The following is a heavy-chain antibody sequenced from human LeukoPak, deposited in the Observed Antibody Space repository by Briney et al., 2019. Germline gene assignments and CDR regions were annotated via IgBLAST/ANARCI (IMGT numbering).Heavy chain of an antibody. Sequence: GGSLRLSCAASGFTFSSYGMHWVRQAPGKGLEWVAVIWYDGSNEHYADSVKGRFTISRDNSKNRLYLQMNSLRDEDTAVYCCARDREAAADLGYWGQGSLVMVSS. CDR3: ARDREAAADLGY. CDR2: IWYDGSNE. CDR1: GFTFSSYG. J-gene: IGHJ4*02. V-gene: IGHV3-33*01. D-gene: IGHD6-13*01.